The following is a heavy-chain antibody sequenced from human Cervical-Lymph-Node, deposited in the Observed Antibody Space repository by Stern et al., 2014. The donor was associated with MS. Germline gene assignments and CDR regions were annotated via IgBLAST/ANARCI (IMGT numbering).Heavy chain of an antibody. V-gene: IGHV1-18*01. Sequence: QVQLVQSGSEVRKPGASVTVSCTTSGYTFTTYGLSWVRQVPGQGPEWMGWISTFSGKTDYARSLQDRVTMTTNTSTSTVYLEVRRLTSEDTAVYYCARVFGDFDYWGQGTLVTVSS. J-gene: IGHJ4*02. CDR1: GYTFTTYG. CDR3: ARVFGDFDY. CDR2: ISTFSGKT. D-gene: IGHD3-10*02.